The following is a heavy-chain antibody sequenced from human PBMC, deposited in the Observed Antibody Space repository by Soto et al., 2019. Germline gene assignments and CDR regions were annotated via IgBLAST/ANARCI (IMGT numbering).Heavy chain of an antibody. CDR1: GGSISSYY. CDR2: MYHSGST. V-gene: IGHV4-59*12. Sequence: PSETLSLTCTVSGGSISSYYWSWIRQPPGKGLEWIGYMYHSGSTYYNPSLKSRVTISIDRSKNQFSLKLSSVTAADTAVYYCARVPDHWGQGILVTVSS. CDR3: ARVPDH. D-gene: IGHD2-2*01. J-gene: IGHJ4*02.